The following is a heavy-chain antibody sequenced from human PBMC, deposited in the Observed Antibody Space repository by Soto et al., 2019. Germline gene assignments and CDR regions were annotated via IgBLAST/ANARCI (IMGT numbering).Heavy chain of an antibody. V-gene: IGHV4-30-2*01. J-gene: IGHJ5*02. CDR1: GGSISSGGYS. Sequence: QLQLQESGSGLVKPSQTLSLTCAVSGGSISSGGYSWSWIRQPPGKGLEWIGYIYHSGSTYYNSSLRSRVTIPVDRSKNQFSLQRSSVTAADTAVYYCARVAVTTDFVSEWFDPWGQGTLVTVSS. D-gene: IGHD4-17*01. CDR2: IYHSGST. CDR3: ARVAVTTDFVSEWFDP.